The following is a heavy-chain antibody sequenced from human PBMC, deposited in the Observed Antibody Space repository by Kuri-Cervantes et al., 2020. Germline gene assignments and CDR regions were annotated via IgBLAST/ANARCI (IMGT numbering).Heavy chain of an antibody. Sequence: SCTVSGGSISSGDYYWSWIRQPPGKGLEWIGYIYYSGSTYYNPSLKSRVTISVDTSKNQFSLKLSSVTAADMAVYYCASGRGGAFDIWGQGTMVTVSS. CDR2: IYYSGST. CDR1: GGSISSGDYY. J-gene: IGHJ3*02. D-gene: IGHD1-1*01. CDR3: ASGRGGAFDI. V-gene: IGHV4-30-4*01.